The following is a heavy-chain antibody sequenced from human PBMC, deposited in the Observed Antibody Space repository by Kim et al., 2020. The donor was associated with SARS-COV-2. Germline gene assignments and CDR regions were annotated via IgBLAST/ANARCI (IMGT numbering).Heavy chain of an antibody. CDR1: GYTFTSYD. J-gene: IGHJ4*02. V-gene: IGHV1-8*01. D-gene: IGHD3-9*01. Sequence: ASVKVSCKASGYTFTSYDINWVRQATGQGLEWMGWMNPNSGNTGYAQKFQGRVTMTRNTSISTAYMELSSLRSEDTAVYYCARGDYDILTGYNYFDYWGQGTLVTVSS. CDR2: MNPNSGNT. CDR3: ARGDYDILTGYNYFDY.